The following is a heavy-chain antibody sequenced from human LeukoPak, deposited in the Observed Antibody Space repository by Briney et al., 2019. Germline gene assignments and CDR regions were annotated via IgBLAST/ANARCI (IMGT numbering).Heavy chain of an antibody. CDR3: AKGWQRSRYQLLQGYYFDY. CDR2: ISGSGGST. D-gene: IGHD2-2*01. J-gene: IGHJ4*02. CDR1: GFTFSSYA. Sequence: GGSLRLSCAASGFTFSSYAMSWVRQATGKGLEWVSAISGSGGSTYYADSVKGRFTISRDNSKNALYLQMNSLRAEDTAVYYCAKGWQRSRYQLLQGYYFDYWGQGTLVTVSS. V-gene: IGHV3-23*01.